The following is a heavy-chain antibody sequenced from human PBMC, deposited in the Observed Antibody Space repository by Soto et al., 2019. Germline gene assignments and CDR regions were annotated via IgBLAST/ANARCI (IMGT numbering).Heavy chain of an antibody. J-gene: IGHJ6*02. D-gene: IGHD3-22*01. CDR2: IYYSGST. V-gene: IGHV4-30-4*01. Sequence: SETLSLTCTVTGGSISSADYYWSWIRQPPGKGLEWIGYIYYSGSTYYNPSLKSRVTISVDTSKNQFSLKLSSVTAADTAVYYCARDTTYYYDSSGPRPKLHYYYYGMDVWGQGTTVTVSS. CDR1: GGSISSADYY. CDR3: ARDTTYYYDSSGPRPKLHYYYYGMDV.